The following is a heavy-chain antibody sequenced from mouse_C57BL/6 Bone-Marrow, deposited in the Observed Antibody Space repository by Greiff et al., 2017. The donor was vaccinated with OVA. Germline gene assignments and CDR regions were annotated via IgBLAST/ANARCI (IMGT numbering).Heavy chain of an antibody. CDR3: ARVIGNSSYDY. CDR1: GYTFTSYG. CDR2: IYPRSGNT. J-gene: IGHJ2*01. D-gene: IGHD1-1*01. Sequence: QVQLKESGAELARPGASVKLSCKASGYTFTSYGISWVKQRTGQGLEWIGEIYPRSGNTYYNEKFKGKATLTADKSSSTAYMELRSLTSEDSAVYFCARVIGNSSYDYWGQGTTLTVSS. V-gene: IGHV1-81*01.